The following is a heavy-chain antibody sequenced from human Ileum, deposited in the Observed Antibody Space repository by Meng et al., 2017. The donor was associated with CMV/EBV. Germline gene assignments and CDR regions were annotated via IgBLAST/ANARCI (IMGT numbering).Heavy chain of an antibody. Sequence: GGSLRLSCAASGFTFRDFWMTWVRQAPGKGLEWVAEINKDGSGKYYVDSVRGRFTISRDNAKNSLYLQINGLRAEDTAVYYCGRDPEFGALDYWGQGMLVTVSS. J-gene: IGHJ4*02. CDR1: GFTFRDFW. CDR3: GRDPEFGALDY. CDR2: INKDGSGK. V-gene: IGHV3-7*01. D-gene: IGHD1-26*01.